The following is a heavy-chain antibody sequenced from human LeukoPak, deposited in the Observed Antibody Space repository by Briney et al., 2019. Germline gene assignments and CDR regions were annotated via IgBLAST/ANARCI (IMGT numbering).Heavy chain of an antibody. Sequence: TGRSLRLSCAASGFIFRHYAVHWVRQAPGKGLEWVAIISYDGSKKYYTDSVKGRFTISRDNSKNTLYLQMNSLRAEDTAVYYCAKLSEQWIQLWKRVDYWGQGTLVTVSS. J-gene: IGHJ4*02. D-gene: IGHD5-18*01. CDR2: ISYDGSKK. CDR1: GFIFRHYA. CDR3: AKLSEQWIQLWKRVDY. V-gene: IGHV3-30-3*02.